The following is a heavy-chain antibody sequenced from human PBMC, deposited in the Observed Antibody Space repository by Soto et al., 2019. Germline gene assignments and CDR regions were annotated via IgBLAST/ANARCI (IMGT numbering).Heavy chain of an antibody. CDR3: ARDEGGMDV. Sequence: QVQLVESGGGVVQPGRSLRLSCAASGFSFSSYGMHWVRQAPGKGLEWVAVIWYDGSNKHYRDSVKGRITIFRDNSKNTLFLQMNNRRVEDTVVDYCARDEGGMDVWGQGTTVTVSS. CDR2: IWYDGSNK. J-gene: IGHJ6*02. V-gene: IGHV3-33*01. CDR1: GFSFSSYG.